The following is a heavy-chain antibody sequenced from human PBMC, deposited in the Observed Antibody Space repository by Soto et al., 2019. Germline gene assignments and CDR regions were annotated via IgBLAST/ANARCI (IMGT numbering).Heavy chain of an antibody. CDR3: ARNSGSYWHYFDY. V-gene: IGHV5-51*01. D-gene: IGHD1-26*01. J-gene: IGHJ4*02. Sequence: GESLKISCKGSGYSFTNHWIAWVRQVPGKGLEWMGTIYPGDSDTKYSPSFQGLVTISVDKSISSAYLQWSSLRASDTAIYYCARNSGSYWHYFDYWGQGTLVTVS. CDR2: IYPGDSDT. CDR1: GYSFTNHW.